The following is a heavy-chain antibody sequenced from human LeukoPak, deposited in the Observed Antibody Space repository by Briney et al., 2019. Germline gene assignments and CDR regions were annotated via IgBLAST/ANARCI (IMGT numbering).Heavy chain of an antibody. D-gene: IGHD5-18*01. Sequence: GESLKISCKGSGYRFTTYWIGWVRQMPGKGLEWMGIIYPGDSDPRYSPSFQGQVTISADESITTAYLQWSSLKASDTAMYYCARQGSGYSPTYYYYMDVWGKGTTVTISS. J-gene: IGHJ6*03. CDR2: IYPGDSDP. CDR1: GYRFTTYW. V-gene: IGHV5-51*01. CDR3: ARQGSGYSPTYYYYMDV.